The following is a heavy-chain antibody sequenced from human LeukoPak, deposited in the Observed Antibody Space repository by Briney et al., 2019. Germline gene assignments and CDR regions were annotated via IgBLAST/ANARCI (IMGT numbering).Heavy chain of an antibody. V-gene: IGHV4-59*08. CDR1: GGSINNYY. D-gene: IGHD5-24*01. CDR3: ARHDNVRVIRHGFDP. Sequence: PSETLSLTCTVSGGSINNYYWSWIRQPPGKGLEWLGYIYSSGVTNYNPSLQSRVTISIDTSKNQFSLKVSSVTAADTAVYYCARHDNVRVIRHGFDPWGQGTLVTVSS. CDR2: IYSSGVT. J-gene: IGHJ5*02.